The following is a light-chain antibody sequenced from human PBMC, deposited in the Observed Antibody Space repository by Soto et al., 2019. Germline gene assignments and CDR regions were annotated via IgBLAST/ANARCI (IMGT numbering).Light chain of an antibody. V-gene: IGLV1-47*01. CDR2: KNG. CDR1: SSNIGNHF. CDR3: ATWDDSLSGVV. J-gene: IGLJ2*01. Sequence: QSALTQSPSVSGTPGQRVTISCSGGSSNIGNHFVYWHQQLPGMAPRLLIYKNGQRPSGIPDRFSGSKSGTSASLAISGLRSEDEADYYCATWDDSLSGVVFGGGTQLTVL.